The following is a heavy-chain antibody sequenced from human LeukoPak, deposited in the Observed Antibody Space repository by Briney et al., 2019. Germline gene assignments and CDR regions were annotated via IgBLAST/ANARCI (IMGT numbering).Heavy chain of an antibody. CDR1: GFTVSSNY. J-gene: IGHJ5*02. CDR3: ARVWYSSGLNWFDP. V-gene: IGHV3-53*01. Sequence: PGGSLRLSCAASGFTVSSNYMSWVRQAPGKGLEWVSVIYSGGSTYYADSVKGRFTISRDNSKNTVYLQMNSLRAEDTAVYYCARVWYSSGLNWFDPWGQGTLVNVSS. D-gene: IGHD6-19*01. CDR2: IYSGGST.